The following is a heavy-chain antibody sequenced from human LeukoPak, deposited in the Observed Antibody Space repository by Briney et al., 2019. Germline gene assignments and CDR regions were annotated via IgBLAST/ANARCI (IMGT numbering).Heavy chain of an antibody. J-gene: IGHJ4*02. CDR2: IYDSGAT. CDR3: ARAQWYYDGTNYSPSGFDG. Sequence: SETLSLTCIVSGGSISKYYWSWIRQSPGKGLEWVGYIYDSGATTDYNPSLKNRVTISVDTSKNQFSLKVRSVTAADTAVYYCARAQWYYDGTNYSPSGFDGWGQGTLVTVSS. CDR1: GGSISKYY. D-gene: IGHD3-22*01. V-gene: IGHV4-59*01.